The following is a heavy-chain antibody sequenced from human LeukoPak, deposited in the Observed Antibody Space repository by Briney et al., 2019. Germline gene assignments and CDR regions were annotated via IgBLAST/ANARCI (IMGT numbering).Heavy chain of an antibody. D-gene: IGHD3-9*01. V-gene: IGHV3-21*01. CDR2: ISNSSSYI. CDR1: GFTFSSYS. CDR3: ASETYYDIGLPTFDY. Sequence: KPGGSLRLSCAASGFTFSSYSMNWVRQAPGKGLEWVSSISNSSSYIYYADSVKGRFTISRDNAKNSLYLQMNSLRAEDTAVYYCASETYYDIGLPTFDYWGQGTLVTVSS. J-gene: IGHJ4*02.